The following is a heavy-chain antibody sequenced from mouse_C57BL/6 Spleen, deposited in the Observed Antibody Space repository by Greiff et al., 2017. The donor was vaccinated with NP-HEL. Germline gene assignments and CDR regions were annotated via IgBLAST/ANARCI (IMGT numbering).Heavy chain of an antibody. V-gene: IGHV1-19*01. J-gene: IGHJ2*01. CDR1: GYTFTDYY. CDR2: INPYNGGT. CDR3: ARRGAYYSNLFDY. D-gene: IGHD2-5*01. Sequence: VQLKQSGPVLVKPGASVKMSCKASGYTFTDYYMNWVKQSHGKSLEWIGVINPYNGGTSYNQKFKGKATLTVDKSSSTAYMELNSLTSEDSAVYYCARRGAYYSNLFDYWGQGTTLTVSS.